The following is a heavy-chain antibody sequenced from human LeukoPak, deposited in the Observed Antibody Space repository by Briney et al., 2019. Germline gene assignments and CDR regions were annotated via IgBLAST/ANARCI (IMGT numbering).Heavy chain of an antibody. CDR2: IIAYNGNT. CDR3: ARDYYGSGSIYLDY. J-gene: IGHJ4*02. D-gene: IGHD3-10*01. Sequence: ASVKVSCKASGYTFTSYCISWVRQAPGQGLEWMGWIIAYNGNTNYAQKLQGRVTMTTDTSTSTAYMELSRLRSDDTAVYYCARDYYGSGSIYLDYWGQGTLVTVSS. V-gene: IGHV1-18*01. CDR1: GYTFTSYC.